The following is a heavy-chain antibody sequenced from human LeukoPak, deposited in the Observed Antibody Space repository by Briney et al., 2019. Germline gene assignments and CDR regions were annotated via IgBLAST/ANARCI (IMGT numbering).Heavy chain of an antibody. Sequence: PSETLSLTCTVSGGSISSSSYYWGWIRQPPGKGLEWIGSIYYSGSTYYNPSLKSRVTISVDTSKNQFSLKLSSVTAADTAVYYCARGQPEQLGFDYWGQGTLVTVSS. V-gene: IGHV4-39*07. D-gene: IGHD1-14*01. CDR2: IYYSGST. CDR3: ARGQPEQLGFDY. J-gene: IGHJ4*02. CDR1: GGSISSSSYY.